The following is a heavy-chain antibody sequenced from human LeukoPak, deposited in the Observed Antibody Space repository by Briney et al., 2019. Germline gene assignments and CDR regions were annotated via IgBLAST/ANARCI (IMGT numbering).Heavy chain of an antibody. CDR2: ISYDGSNK. D-gene: IGHD4-17*01. V-gene: IGHV3-30*04. CDR1: GFTFSSYA. Sequence: PGGSLRLSCAASGFTFSSYAMHWVRQAPGKGLEWVAVISYDGSNKYYADSVKGRFTISRDNSKNTLYLQMNSLRAEDTAVYYCAKVDYGDYEGASNWFDPWGQGTLVTVSS. CDR3: AKVDYGDYEGASNWFDP. J-gene: IGHJ5*02.